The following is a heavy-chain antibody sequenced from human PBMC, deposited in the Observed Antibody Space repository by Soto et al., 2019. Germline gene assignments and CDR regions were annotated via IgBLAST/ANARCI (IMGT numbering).Heavy chain of an antibody. J-gene: IGHJ4*02. CDR2: IYYSGST. CDR3: ASNSYGYTFYHY. CDR1: GGSISSGDYY. V-gene: IGHV4-30-4*01. D-gene: IGHD5-18*01. Sequence: PSETLSLTCTVSGGSISSGDYYWSWIRQPPGKGLEWIGYIYYSGSTYYNPSLKSRVTISVDTSKNQFSLKLSSVTAADTAVYYCASNSYGYTFYHYWGQGTLVTGSS.